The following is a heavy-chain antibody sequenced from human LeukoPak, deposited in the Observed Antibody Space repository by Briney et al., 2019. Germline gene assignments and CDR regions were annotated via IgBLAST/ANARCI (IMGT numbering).Heavy chain of an antibody. Sequence: GGSLRLSCAASGFTFSSYWMSWVRQAPGRGLEWVANINKDGSEKYYVDSVKGRFTISRDNAKNSLYLQMNSLRAEDTAVYYCARGLAARPGDYYYYYGMDVWGQGTTVTVSS. CDR3: ARGLAARPGDYYYYYGMDV. J-gene: IGHJ6*02. CDR1: GFTFSSYW. D-gene: IGHD6-6*01. V-gene: IGHV3-7*01. CDR2: INKDGSEK.